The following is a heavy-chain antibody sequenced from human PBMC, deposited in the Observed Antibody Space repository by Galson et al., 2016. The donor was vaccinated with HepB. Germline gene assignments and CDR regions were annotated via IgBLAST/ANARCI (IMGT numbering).Heavy chain of an antibody. D-gene: IGHD1-7*01. V-gene: IGHV4-61*02. CDR1: GGSISSASHF. CDR3: ARTNGPGNGNFDRLFDI. CDR2: IYTNG. Sequence: TLSLTCTVSGGSISSASHFWSWMRQPAGKGLEWIGRIYTNGDTEYTDYNPSLKSPVTISVDTSKNQFSLKLNSVTAADTAVYYCARTNGPGNGNFDRLFDIWGQGTMVTVSS. J-gene: IGHJ3*02.